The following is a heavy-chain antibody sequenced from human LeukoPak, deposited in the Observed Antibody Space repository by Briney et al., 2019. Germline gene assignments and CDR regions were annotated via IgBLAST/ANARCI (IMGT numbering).Heavy chain of an antibody. CDR2: IYYSGSS. J-gene: IGHJ4*02. CDR1: GGSISNYY. Sequence: PSETLSLTCTVSGGSISNYYWSWIRQPPGKGLEWIGYIYYSGSSNYNPSLKSRVTISVDTSKNQFSLKLSSVTAADTAVYYCLTRHRGSYYFDYWGQGTLVTVSS. D-gene: IGHD1-26*01. V-gene: IGHV4-59*01. CDR3: LTRHRGSYYFDY.